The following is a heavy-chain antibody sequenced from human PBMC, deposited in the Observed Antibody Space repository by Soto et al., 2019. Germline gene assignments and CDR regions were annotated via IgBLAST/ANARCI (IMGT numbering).Heavy chain of an antibody. CDR3: ARHFPSPNAFDF. J-gene: IGHJ3*01. V-gene: IGHV4-59*08. CDR2: IYYSGST. CDR1: GGSISSYY. Sequence: PSETLSLTCTVSGGSISSYYWSWIRQPPGKGLEWIGYIYYSGSTNYNPSLKSRVTISVDTSKNQFSLTLISVTAADTAVYYCARHFPSPNAFDFGGQGTMVTV.